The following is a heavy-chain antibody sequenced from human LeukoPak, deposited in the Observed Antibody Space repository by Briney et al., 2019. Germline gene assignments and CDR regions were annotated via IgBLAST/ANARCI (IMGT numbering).Heavy chain of an antibody. CDR3: ARPFERGRISQFDY. D-gene: IGHD3-16*01. Sequence: ASVKVSCKASGGTFSSYAISWVRQAPGQGLEWMGGIIPIFGTANYAQKFQGRVTITTDESTSTAYMELSSLRSEDTAVYYCARPFERGRISQFDYWGQGTLVTVSS. CDR2: IIPIFGTA. J-gene: IGHJ4*02. CDR1: GGTFSSYA. V-gene: IGHV1-69*05.